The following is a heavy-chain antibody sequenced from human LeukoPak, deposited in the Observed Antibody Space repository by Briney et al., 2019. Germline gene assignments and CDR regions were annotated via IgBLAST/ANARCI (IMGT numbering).Heavy chain of an antibody. V-gene: IGHV3-21*01. CDR1: GFTFSSYS. J-gene: IGHJ4*02. CDR3: ARGGGFGELFLDY. CDR2: ISSSSSYI. D-gene: IGHD3-10*01. Sequence: GGSLRLSCAASGFTFSSYSMNWVRQAPGKGLEWVSSISSSSSYIYYADSVKGRFTISRDNAKNSLYLQMNSLRAEDTAVYYCARGGGFGELFLDYWGQGTLVTVSS.